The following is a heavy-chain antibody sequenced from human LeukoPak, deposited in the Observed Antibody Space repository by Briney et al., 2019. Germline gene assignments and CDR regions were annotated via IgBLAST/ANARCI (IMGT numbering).Heavy chain of an antibody. D-gene: IGHD3-22*01. V-gene: IGHV4-4*09. CDR2: IYTSGST. CDR1: GGSISSYY. CDR3: ARQFDHRDSSGSTTYYFDY. Sequence: SETLSLTCTVSGGSISSYYWSWIRQPPGKGLEWIGYIYTSGSTNYNPSLKSRVTISVDTSKNQFSLKLSSVTAADTAVYYCARQFDHRDSSGSTTYYFDYWGQGTLVTVSS. J-gene: IGHJ4*02.